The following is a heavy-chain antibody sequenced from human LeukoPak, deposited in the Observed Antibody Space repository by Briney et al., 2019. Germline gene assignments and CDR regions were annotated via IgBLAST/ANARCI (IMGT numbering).Heavy chain of an antibody. CDR1: GFTFDDYA. CDR2: ISWDSGSI. J-gene: IGHJ4*02. Sequence: GGSLRLSCAASGFTFDDYAMHWVRQAPGKGLEWVSGISWDSGSIGYADSVKGRFTISRDNAKNSLYLQMNSLRAEDTALHYCAKARGIAAAAYYFDYWGQGTLVTVSS. V-gene: IGHV3-9*01. D-gene: IGHD6-13*01. CDR3: AKARGIAAAAYYFDY.